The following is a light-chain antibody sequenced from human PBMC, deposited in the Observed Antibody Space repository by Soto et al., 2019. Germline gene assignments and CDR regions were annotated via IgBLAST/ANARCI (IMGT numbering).Light chain of an antibody. CDR1: SSDVGGYNY. CDR3: SSYTSSSTVV. V-gene: IGLV2-14*01. Sequence: QSALTQPASVSGSPGQSITISCTGTSSDVGGYNYVSWYQQHPGKAPKLMIYDVSNRPSGVSNHFSASKSGNTASLTISGLXXXXEXNYYCSSYTSSSTVVFGGGTKLTVL. CDR2: DVS. J-gene: IGLJ2*01.